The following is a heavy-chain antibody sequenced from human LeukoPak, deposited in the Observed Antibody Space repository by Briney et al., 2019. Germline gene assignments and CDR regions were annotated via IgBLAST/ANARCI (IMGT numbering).Heavy chain of an antibody. Sequence: PSETLSLTCTVSGGSVSSGSYYWSWLRQPPGKGLEWIGYIYYSGSTNYNPSLKSRVTISVDTSKNQFSLKLSSVTAADTAVYYCAREDYWGQGTLVTVSS. CDR1: GGSVSSGSYY. CDR2: IYYSGST. CDR3: AREDY. J-gene: IGHJ4*02. V-gene: IGHV4-61*01.